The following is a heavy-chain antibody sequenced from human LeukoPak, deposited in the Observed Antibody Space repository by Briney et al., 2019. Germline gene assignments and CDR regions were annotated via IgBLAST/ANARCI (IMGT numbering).Heavy chain of an antibody. CDR1: GFTVSSNY. Sequence: PGGPLRLSCAASGFTVSSNYMSWVRQAPGKGLEWVSVIYSGGSTYYADSVKGRFTISRHNSKNTLYLQMNSLRAEDTAVYYCARDLGYCSSTSCYAEDTHYGMDVWGQGTTVTVSS. CDR3: ARDLGYCSSTSCYAEDTHYGMDV. J-gene: IGHJ6*02. D-gene: IGHD2-2*01. CDR2: IYSGGST. V-gene: IGHV3-53*04.